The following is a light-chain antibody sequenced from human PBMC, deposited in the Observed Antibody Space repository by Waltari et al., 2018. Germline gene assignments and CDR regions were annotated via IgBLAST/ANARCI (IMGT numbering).Light chain of an antibody. Sequence: EIVLTQSPATLPLSPGETATPPCRASQRVFTSLAWYQQKPGQAPRLLIYGASSRATGIPARFSGSGSGTDFTLAISSLEPEDFAVYYCQQRSHWPPEYTFGQGTKLEIK. J-gene: IGKJ2*01. CDR1: QRVFTS. V-gene: IGKV3-11*01. CDR3: QQRSHWPPEYT. CDR2: GAS.